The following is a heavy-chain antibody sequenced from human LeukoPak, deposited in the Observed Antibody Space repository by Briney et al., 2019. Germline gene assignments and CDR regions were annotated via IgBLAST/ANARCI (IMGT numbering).Heavy chain of an antibody. Sequence: GGSLRLSCAASGFTFSSYTMNWVRQAPGKGLQWVSSITRSSSYIYYADSVKGRFTISRDNAKNSLYLQMNSLRVEDTAVYYCASGGFHCSSTTCPPDWGQGTLVTVSS. V-gene: IGHV3-21*01. CDR2: ITRSSSYI. CDR3: ASGGFHCSSTTCPPD. J-gene: IGHJ4*02. D-gene: IGHD2-2*01. CDR1: GFTFSSYT.